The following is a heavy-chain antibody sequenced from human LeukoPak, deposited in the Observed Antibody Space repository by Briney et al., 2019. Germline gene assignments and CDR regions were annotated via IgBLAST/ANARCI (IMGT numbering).Heavy chain of an antibody. CDR3: ARLRYGGITSGAFDI. Sequence: RSLRLSCAASGFTFSDYCMYWVRQAPGKGLVWVSRINSDGSSTSHADSVKGRFTISRDNAKNTLYLQMNSLRAEDTAAYYCARLRYGGITSGAFDIWGQGTVVTVSS. V-gene: IGHV3-74*01. D-gene: IGHD4-23*01. J-gene: IGHJ3*02. CDR2: INSDGSST. CDR1: GFTFSDYC.